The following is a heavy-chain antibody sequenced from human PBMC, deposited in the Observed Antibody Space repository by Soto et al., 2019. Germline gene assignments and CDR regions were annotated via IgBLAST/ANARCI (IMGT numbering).Heavy chain of an antibody. CDR1: GGSFSSGGYY. CDR3: ARGDDSNLPDY. D-gene: IGHD4-4*01. CDR2: IYYSGRT. J-gene: IGHJ4*02. V-gene: IGHV4-31*01. Sequence: QVQLQESGPGLVKPSQTLSLTCTVSGGSFSSGGYYWSWIRQHPGKGLEWFGNIYYSGRTYYNPSLKSQVTISVDTSKNQCSLKLSSVTAADTAVYYCARGDDSNLPDYWGQGTLVTVCS.